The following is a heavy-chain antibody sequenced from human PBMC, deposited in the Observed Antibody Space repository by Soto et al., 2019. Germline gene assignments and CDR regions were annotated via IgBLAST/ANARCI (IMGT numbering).Heavy chain of an antibody. V-gene: IGHV4-30-2*02. D-gene: IGHD6-13*01. J-gene: IGHJ6*02. Sequence: SETLSLTCAVSGGSISSGGYSWSWIRQPPGKGLEWIGYIYHSGSTYYNPSLKSRVTISVDRSKNQLSLKLSSVTAADTAVYYCASSNIAAAGFYYYGMDVWGRGTTVTVSS. CDR3: ASSNIAAAGFYYYGMDV. CDR2: IYHSGST. CDR1: GGSISSGGYS.